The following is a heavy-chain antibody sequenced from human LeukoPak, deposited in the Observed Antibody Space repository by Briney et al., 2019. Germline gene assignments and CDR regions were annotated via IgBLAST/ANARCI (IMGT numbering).Heavy chain of an antibody. CDR2: INPNSGGT. J-gene: IGHJ4*02. D-gene: IGHD6-6*01. Sequence: ASVKVPCKASGYTFTGYYMHWVRQAPGQGLEWMGWINPNSGGTNYAQKFQGRVTMTRDTSISTAYMELSRLRSDDTAVYYCAREGRGAAHTFDYWGQGTLVTVSS. V-gene: IGHV1-2*02. CDR3: AREGRGAAHTFDY. CDR1: GYTFTGYY.